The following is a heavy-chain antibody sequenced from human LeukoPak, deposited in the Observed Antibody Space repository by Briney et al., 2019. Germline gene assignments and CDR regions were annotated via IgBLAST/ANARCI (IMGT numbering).Heavy chain of an antibody. D-gene: IGHD3-10*01. CDR1: GGSLSNYY. J-gene: IGHJ5*02. CDR2: INHSGTT. Sequence: KPSETLSLTCAVYGGSLSNYYWSWIRQTPGKGLKWIGEINHSGTTKYNPSLKSRVTISVDMSKNQFSLELSSVTAADTAVYYCARGPASGSNFAWFDPWGQGTLVTVSS. V-gene: IGHV4-34*01. CDR3: ARGPASGSNFAWFDP.